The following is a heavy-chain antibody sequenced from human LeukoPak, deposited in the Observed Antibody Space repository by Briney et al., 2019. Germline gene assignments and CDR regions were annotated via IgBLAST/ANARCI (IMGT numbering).Heavy chain of an antibody. J-gene: IGHJ4*02. Sequence: GESLKISCKGSGYSFTSYWIGWVRQLPGKGLEWMGIIYPGDSDTIYSPSFQGQVTISADKSISTAYLQWSSLKASDTAMYYCARHYCSSTSCQQYYFDYWGQGTLVTVSS. D-gene: IGHD2-2*01. V-gene: IGHV5-51*01. CDR1: GYSFTSYW. CDR3: ARHYCSSTSCQQYYFDY. CDR2: IYPGDSDT.